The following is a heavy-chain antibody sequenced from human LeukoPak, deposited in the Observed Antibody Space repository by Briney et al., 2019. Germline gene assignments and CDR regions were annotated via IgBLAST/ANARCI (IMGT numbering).Heavy chain of an antibody. D-gene: IGHD6-19*01. CDR1: GFTFTTYA. V-gene: IGHV3-23*01. CDR3: AKDLALAGAGGGFDA. CDR2: ISGGGDKA. Sequence: GGSLRLSCAASGFTFTTYAINWVRQAPGKGLERVSGISGGGDKAYYADSVNGRFTISRDNSKNTVSLQMSSLRAEDTALYYCAKDLALAGAGGGFDAWGQGTRVAVSS. J-gene: IGHJ3*01.